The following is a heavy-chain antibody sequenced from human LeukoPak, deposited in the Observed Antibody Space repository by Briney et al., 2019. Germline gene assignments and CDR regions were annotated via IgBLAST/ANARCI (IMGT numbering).Heavy chain of an antibody. J-gene: IGHJ4*02. Sequence: SVKVSCKASGGTFSSYAISWLRQAPGQGLEWMGRIIPILGIANYAQKFQGRVTITADKSTSTAYMELSSLRSEDTAVYYCARDRPSDSSSWYYWGQGTLVTVSS. V-gene: IGHV1-69*04. CDR2: IIPILGIA. CDR1: GGTFSSYA. CDR3: ARDRPSDSSSWYY. D-gene: IGHD6-13*01.